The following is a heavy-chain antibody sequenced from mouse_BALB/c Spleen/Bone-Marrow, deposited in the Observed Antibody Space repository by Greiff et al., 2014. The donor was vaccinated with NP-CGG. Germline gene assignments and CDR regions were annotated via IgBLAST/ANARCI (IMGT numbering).Heavy chain of an antibody. CDR2: ISTYYSDA. J-gene: IGHJ4*01. CDR1: GYTFTDYA. Sequence: LQESGAELVRPGVSVKISCKGSGYTFTDYAMHWVKQSHAKSLEWIGVISTYYSDASYNQKFKGKATMTVDKSSSTAYMELARLTSEDSAIYYCARRGGFYAMDYWGQGTSVTVSS. V-gene: IGHV1S137*01. CDR3: ARRGGFYAMDY.